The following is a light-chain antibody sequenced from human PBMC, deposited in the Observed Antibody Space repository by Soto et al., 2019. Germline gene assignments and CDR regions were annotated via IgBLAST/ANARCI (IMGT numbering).Light chain of an antibody. V-gene: IGKV1-39*01. CDR3: QQSYGNPPT. CDR1: QQFTSY. J-gene: IGKJ1*01. Sequence: IQMTQSPPSLCASIGDRVTIERRASQQFTSYVNWYQQKDGKAPKLLISDGSTLQSGVPSRFSGSWSGTDCTLPLGGPQPEDFETYFCQQSYGNPPTFGQGTKVDIK. CDR2: DGS.